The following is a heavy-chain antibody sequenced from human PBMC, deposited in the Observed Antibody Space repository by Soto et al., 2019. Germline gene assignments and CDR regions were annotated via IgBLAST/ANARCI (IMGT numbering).Heavy chain of an antibody. D-gene: IGHD3-10*01. J-gene: IGHJ2*01. Sequence: GGSLRLSCAASGFTFSSYAMSWVRQAPGKGLEWVSAISGSGGSTYYADSVKGRFTISRDNSKNTLYLQMNSLRAEDTAVYYCAKARGDYGSGSYWYFDLWGRGTLVTVSS. CDR2: ISGSGGST. CDR3: AKARGDYGSGSYWYFDL. V-gene: IGHV3-23*01. CDR1: GFTFSSYA.